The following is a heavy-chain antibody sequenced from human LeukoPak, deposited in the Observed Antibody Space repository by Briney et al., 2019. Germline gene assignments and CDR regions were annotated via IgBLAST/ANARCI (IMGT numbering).Heavy chain of an antibody. Sequence: GGSLRLSCAASGFTFSSYAMHWVRQAPGKGLEWVAVISYDGSNKYYADSVKGRFTISRDNSKSTLCLQMNSLRAEDTAVYYCAKQLGYCSDGSCYFPYWGLGTLVTVSS. J-gene: IGHJ4*02. CDR3: AKQLGYCSDGSCYFPY. V-gene: IGHV3-30-3*02. D-gene: IGHD2-15*01. CDR1: GFTFSSYA. CDR2: ISYDGSNK.